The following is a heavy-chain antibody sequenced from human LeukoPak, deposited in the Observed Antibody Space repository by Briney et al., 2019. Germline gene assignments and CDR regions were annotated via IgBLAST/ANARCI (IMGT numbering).Heavy chain of an antibody. V-gene: IGHV4-61*01. CDR2: IYYSGST. D-gene: IGHD3-10*01. Sequence: PSETLSLTCTVSGGSVSSGSYYWSWIRQPPGKGLEWMGYIYYSGSTNYNPSLKSRVTISVDTSKNQFSLKLSSVTAADTAVYYCASVGYYGSGSYYNDWGQGTLVTVSS. CDR3: ASVGYYGSGSYYND. J-gene: IGHJ4*02. CDR1: GGSVSSGSYY.